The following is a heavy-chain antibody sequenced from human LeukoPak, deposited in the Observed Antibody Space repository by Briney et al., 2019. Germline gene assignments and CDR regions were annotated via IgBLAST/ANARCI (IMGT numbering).Heavy chain of an antibody. V-gene: IGHV3-30-3*01. D-gene: IGHD2-2*02. Sequence: GGSLRLSCAASGFTFSSYVMHWVRQAPGKGLEWVAVISYDGSNKYYADSVKGRFTISRDNSKITVYLQMNSLRPEDTAVYYCARDSPAVYCSSTSCYKYFFDYWGQGTLVTVSS. CDR1: GFTFSSYV. J-gene: IGHJ4*02. CDR2: ISYDGSNK. CDR3: ARDSPAVYCSSTSCYKYFFDY.